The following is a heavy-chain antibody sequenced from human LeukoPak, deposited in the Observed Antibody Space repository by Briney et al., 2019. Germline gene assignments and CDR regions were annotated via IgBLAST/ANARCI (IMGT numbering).Heavy chain of an antibody. D-gene: IGHD3-22*01. J-gene: IGHJ4*02. V-gene: IGHV3-53*01. Sequence: GGSLRLSCAASGFTLSSNYMSWVGQAPGKGLEWVSVIYSGGNTFYAASVKGRFTVSRDNSKNTLYLQMTSLRAEDTAVYYCARADYYDSSGYNDYWGQGTLVTVSS. CDR1: GFTLSSNY. CDR3: ARADYYDSSGYNDY. CDR2: IYSGGNT.